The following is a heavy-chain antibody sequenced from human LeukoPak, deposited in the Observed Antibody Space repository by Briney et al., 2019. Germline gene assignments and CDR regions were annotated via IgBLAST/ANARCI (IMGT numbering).Heavy chain of an antibody. CDR1: GFTFDDYG. CDR2: INWNGGST. J-gene: IGHJ4*02. D-gene: IGHD3-10*01. CDR3: ARDDYFYGSGTYSYYFDY. Sequence: PGGSLRLSCAASGFTFDDYGMSWVRQAPGKGLEWVSGINWNGGSTGYADSVKGRFTISRDNAKNSLYLQMNSLRADDTAVYYCARDDYFYGSGTYSYYFDYWGQGTLVTVSS. V-gene: IGHV3-20*04.